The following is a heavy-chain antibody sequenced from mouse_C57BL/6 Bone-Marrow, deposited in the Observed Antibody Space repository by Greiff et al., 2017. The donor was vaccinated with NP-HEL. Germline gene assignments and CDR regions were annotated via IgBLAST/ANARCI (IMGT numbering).Heavy chain of an antibody. CDR3: ARSYYYGSYFDY. D-gene: IGHD1-1*01. CDR2: ISSGSSTI. V-gene: IGHV5-17*01. CDR1: GFTFSDYG. J-gene: IGHJ2*01. Sequence: EVMLVESGGGLVKPGGSLKLSCAASGFTFSDYGMHWVRQAPEKGLEWVAYISSGSSTIYYADTVKGRFTISRDNAKNTLFLQMTSLTSEDTAMYYCARSYYYGSYFDYWGQGTTLTVSS.